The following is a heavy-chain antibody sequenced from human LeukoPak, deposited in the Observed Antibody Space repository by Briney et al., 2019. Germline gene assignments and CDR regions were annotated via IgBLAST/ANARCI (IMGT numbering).Heavy chain of an antibody. V-gene: IGHV4-34*01. J-gene: IGHJ4*02. CDR3: ARGEGITMTNTIDY. CDR2: INHSGST. Sequence: PSETLSLACAVYGGSSSGYYWSWIRQPPGKGLEWIGEINHSGSTNYNPSLKSRVTISVDTSKNQFSLKLSSVTAADTAVYYCARGEGITMTNTIDYWGQGTLVTVSS. CDR1: GGSSSGYY. D-gene: IGHD3-22*01.